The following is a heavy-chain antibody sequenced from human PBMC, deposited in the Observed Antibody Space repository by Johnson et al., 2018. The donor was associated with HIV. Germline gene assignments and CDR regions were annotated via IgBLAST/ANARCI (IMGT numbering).Heavy chain of an antibody. CDR1: GFSISSNY. J-gene: IGHJ3*02. CDR2: ISSSGSSV. CDR3: AKVGATVITPRGEAFDI. V-gene: IGHV3-11*04. Sequence: QVQLVESGGGLVQPGGSLRLSCAASGFSISSNYMSWIRQAPGKGLECLAYISSSGSSVYYTDSVKGRFTISRDNTKNSLHLQMNSLRAEDTAVYYCAKVGATVITPRGEAFDIWGQGTMVTVSS. D-gene: IGHD4-23*01.